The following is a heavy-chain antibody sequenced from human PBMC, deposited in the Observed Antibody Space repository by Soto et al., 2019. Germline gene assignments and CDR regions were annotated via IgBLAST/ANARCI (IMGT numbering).Heavy chain of an antibody. Sequence: GSLRLSCAASGFTFSSYAMSWVRQAPGKGLEWVSAISGSGGSTYYADSVKGRFTISRDNSKNTLYLQMNSLRAEDTAVYYCADTAMVLPWFGPWGQGTLVTVSS. D-gene: IGHD5-18*01. CDR3: ADTAMVLPWFGP. J-gene: IGHJ5*02. V-gene: IGHV3-23*01. CDR2: ISGSGGST. CDR1: GFTFSSYA.